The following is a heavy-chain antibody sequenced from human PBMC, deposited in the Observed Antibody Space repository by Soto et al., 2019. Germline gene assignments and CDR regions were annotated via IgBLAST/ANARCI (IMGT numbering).Heavy chain of an antibody. CDR1: GYTFTSYG. J-gene: IGHJ4*02. V-gene: IGHV1-18*01. CDR3: ARGRYGDY. CDR2: ISAHNDNT. Sequence: QVNLVQSGAEVRKPGASVKVSCKGSGYTFTSYGIAWVRQAPGQGLEWMGWISAHNDNTNYAQKVQGRDTVTRDTSTSTAYMELRNLRSDDTAVYYCARGRYGDYWGQGALVTVSS. D-gene: IGHD1-1*01.